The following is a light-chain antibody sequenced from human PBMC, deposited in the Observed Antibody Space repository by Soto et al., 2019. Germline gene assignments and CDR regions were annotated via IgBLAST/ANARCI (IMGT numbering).Light chain of an antibody. CDR3: LLYYGGQLGV. J-gene: IGLJ2*01. CDR1: TGAVTTGYY. Sequence: QAVVTQEPSLTVSPGGTVTLTCASSTGAVTTGYYPNWFQQKPGQAPRALIYSTNNKYSWTPARFSGSLLGGKAALTLSGVQPEDEADYYCLLYYGGQLGVFGGGTQPTVL. V-gene: IGLV7-43*01. CDR2: STN.